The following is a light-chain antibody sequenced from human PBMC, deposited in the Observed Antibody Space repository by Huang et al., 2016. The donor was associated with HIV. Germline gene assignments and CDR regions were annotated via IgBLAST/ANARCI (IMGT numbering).Light chain of an antibody. J-gene: IGKJ1*01. Sequence: DIVMTQSPDSLAVSLGERATINCKSSQSVLYSSNNKNYLAWYQQKPGQPPKLTIYWASTRESGVPDRFSGSGSGTDFTLTSSSLQAEDVAVYYCQQYYSTRTFGQGTKVEIK. CDR3: QQYYSTRT. V-gene: IGKV4-1*01. CDR2: WAS. CDR1: QSVLYSSNNKNY.